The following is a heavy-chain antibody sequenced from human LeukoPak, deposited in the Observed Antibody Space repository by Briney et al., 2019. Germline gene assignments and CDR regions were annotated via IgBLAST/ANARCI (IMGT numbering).Heavy chain of an antibody. D-gene: IGHD3-10*01. J-gene: IGHJ6*03. V-gene: IGHV4-39*01. CDR3: ASVRRGFGEFSKYYSYYYMDV. Sequence: SETLSLTCTVSGGSISTSSYYWGWVRQPPGKGLEWIGNIFYSGSTYYSPSLKSRVTISLDTSRNQFSLKLNSVTAADTAVYYCASVRRGFGEFSKYYSYYYMDVWGKGTTVTISS. CDR1: GGSISTSSYY. CDR2: IFYSGST.